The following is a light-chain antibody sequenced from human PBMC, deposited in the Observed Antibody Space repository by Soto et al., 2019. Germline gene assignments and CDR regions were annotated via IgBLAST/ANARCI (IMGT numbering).Light chain of an antibody. Sequence: QSALTQPASVSGSPGQSITISCTGTSRDIGGYNYVSWHQQHPGKAPKVIITEVSNRPSGVSNRFSGSKSGNTASLTISGLQAEDEADYYCSSYTSSTTYTYVFGTGTKLTVL. V-gene: IGLV2-14*01. CDR2: EVS. CDR3: SSYTSSTTYTYV. J-gene: IGLJ1*01. CDR1: SRDIGGYNY.